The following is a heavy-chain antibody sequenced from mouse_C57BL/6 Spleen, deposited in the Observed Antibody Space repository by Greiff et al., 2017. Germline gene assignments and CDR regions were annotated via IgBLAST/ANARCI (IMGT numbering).Heavy chain of an antibody. CDR1: GFTFTDYY. CDR2: IRNKANGYTT. V-gene: IGHV7-3*01. Sequence: EVQRVESGGGLVQPGGSLSLSCAASGFTFTDYYMSWVRQPPGKALEWLGFIRNKANGYTTEYSASVKGRFTISRDNSQSILYLQMNALRAEDSATYYCARSGGSSYGYAMDYWGQGTSVTVSS. D-gene: IGHD1-1*01. CDR3: ARSGGSSYGYAMDY. J-gene: IGHJ4*01.